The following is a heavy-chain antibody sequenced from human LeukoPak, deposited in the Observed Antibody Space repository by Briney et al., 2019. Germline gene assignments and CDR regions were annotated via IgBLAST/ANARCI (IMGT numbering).Heavy chain of an antibody. Sequence: GASVKVSCKASGYTFTGYYMHWVRQAPGQGLEWMGWINPNSGGTNYAQKFQGRVTMTRDTSISTAYMELSRLRSDDTALYYCAKDITYYYDSSGGPGWFGPWGQGTLVTVSS. CDR3: AKDITYYYDSSGGPGWFGP. J-gene: IGHJ5*02. CDR2: INPNSGGT. D-gene: IGHD3-22*01. CDR1: GYTFTGYY. V-gene: IGHV1-2*02.